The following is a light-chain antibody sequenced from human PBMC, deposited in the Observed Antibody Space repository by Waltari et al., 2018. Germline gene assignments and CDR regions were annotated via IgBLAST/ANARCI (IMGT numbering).Light chain of an antibody. Sequence: DIQMTQSPSSLSASVGDRVTLTCRASQSIRNYLNWYQQKPGKAPELLIYSASSLQSGVPSRFSGSGSGTDFTFTISSLQPEDFATYFCQQTYSTPYTFGQGTNLEIK. CDR3: QQTYSTPYT. J-gene: IGKJ2*01. CDR1: QSIRNY. CDR2: SAS. V-gene: IGKV1-39*01.